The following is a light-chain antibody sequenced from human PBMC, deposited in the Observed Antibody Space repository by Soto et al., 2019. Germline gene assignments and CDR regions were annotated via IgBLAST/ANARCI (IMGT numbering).Light chain of an antibody. V-gene: IGLV1-44*01. CDR2: TFA. J-gene: IGLJ3*02. CDR3: ASWDASLNAPV. Sequence: QSALTQPPSASGTPGQRVTISCSGSSSNIGGNAVNWYQQLPGRAPNLLIYTFAQRPPWVADRFSGSKTATSASLAITARQSADEADYYCASWDASLNAPVFGGGTKLTVL. CDR1: SSNIGGNA.